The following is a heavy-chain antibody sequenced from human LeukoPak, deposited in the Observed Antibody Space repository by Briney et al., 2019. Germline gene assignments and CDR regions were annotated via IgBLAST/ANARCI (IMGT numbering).Heavy chain of an antibody. D-gene: IGHD2-2*01. CDR2: INHSGST. Sequence: SGTLSLTCAVYGVSFSGYYWSWIRQPPGKGLEWIGEINHSGSTNYNPSLKSRVTISVDTSKNQFSLKLSSVTAADTAVYYCARVVPAARGGRYYYGMDVWGQGTTVTVSS. CDR1: GVSFSGYY. V-gene: IGHV4-34*01. CDR3: ARVVPAARGGRYYYGMDV. J-gene: IGHJ6*02.